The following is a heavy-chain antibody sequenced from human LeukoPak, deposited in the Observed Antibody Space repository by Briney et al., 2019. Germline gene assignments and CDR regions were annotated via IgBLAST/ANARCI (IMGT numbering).Heavy chain of an antibody. J-gene: IGHJ4*02. V-gene: IGHV4-31*03. CDR2: IYYSGST. D-gene: IGHD5-18*01. CDR3: AGGRWIQLTFDY. Sequence: SETLPLTCTVSGGSISSGGYCWSWIRQHPGKGLEWIGYIYYSGSTYYNPSLKSRVTISVDTSKNQFPLKLSSVTAADTAVYYCAGGRWIQLTFDYWGQGTLVTVSS. CDR1: GGSISSGGYC.